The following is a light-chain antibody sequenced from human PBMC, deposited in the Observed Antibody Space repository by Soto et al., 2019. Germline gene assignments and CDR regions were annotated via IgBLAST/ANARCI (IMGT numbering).Light chain of an antibody. CDR3: QQYGTSLLT. Sequence: IVLTQSPGTLSLSPGEIATLSCRASQSVSSSYLAWYQQKPGQAPRLLIYGASSRATGIPDRFSGSGSGTDFTLTISRLEPEDFAVYYCQQYGTSLLTFGGGTKVEIK. V-gene: IGKV3-20*01. CDR1: QSVSSSY. J-gene: IGKJ4*01. CDR2: GAS.